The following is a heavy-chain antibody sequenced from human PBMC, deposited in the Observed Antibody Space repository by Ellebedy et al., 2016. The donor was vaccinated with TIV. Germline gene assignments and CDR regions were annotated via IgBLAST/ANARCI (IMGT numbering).Heavy chain of an antibody. Sequence: GESLKISCAASGFTVRASFMNWVRQPPGKGLEWVSIIYTSSDTYYADSVKGRFTLSRDNSKNTLYLQMNTLRTDDTAVYYCARGPNSDSWGQGTLVTVSS. J-gene: IGHJ5*01. V-gene: IGHV3-66*01. CDR2: IYTSSDT. CDR3: ARGPNSDS. CDR1: GFTVRASF.